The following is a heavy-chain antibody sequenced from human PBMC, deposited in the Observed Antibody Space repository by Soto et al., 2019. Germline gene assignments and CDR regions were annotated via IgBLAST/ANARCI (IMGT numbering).Heavy chain of an antibody. CDR3: ARDNGMAGSFDP. CDR1: GFTFSTYS. Sequence: EVQLVESGGGLVQPGGSLRLSCAASGFTFSTYSMNWVRQAPGKGLEWISYITSSSSTIYYADSVKGRFTISRDNAKNSLYLQMNSLRDEDTAMYYCARDNGMAGSFDPWGQVTLVTVSS. J-gene: IGHJ5*02. D-gene: IGHD2-8*01. V-gene: IGHV3-48*02. CDR2: ITSSSSTI.